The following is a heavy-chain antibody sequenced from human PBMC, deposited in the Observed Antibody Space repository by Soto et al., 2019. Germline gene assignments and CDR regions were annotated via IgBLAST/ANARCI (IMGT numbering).Heavy chain of an antibody. Sequence: EVQLVESGGGLVQPGGSLRLSCAASGFTFSRYAMHWVRQAPGKGLEYVSTISSNGGSTYYANSVKGRFTISRDNSNNTLYLQMGSLRAEDMAVYYCARAGDDGGYYYGIDVWGQGTTVTVSS. CDR3: ARAGDDGGYYYGIDV. V-gene: IGHV3-64*01. CDR1: GFTFSRYA. CDR2: ISSNGGST. J-gene: IGHJ6*02. D-gene: IGHD2-21*02.